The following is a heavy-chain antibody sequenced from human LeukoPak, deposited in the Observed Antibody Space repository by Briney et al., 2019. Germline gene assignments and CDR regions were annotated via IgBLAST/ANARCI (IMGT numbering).Heavy chain of an antibody. CDR2: ISTDGSST. D-gene: IGHD6-6*01. CDR3: VREYSSSSGRAFDM. Sequence: GGSLRLSCTASGFTFSSYWMHWVRQTPGKGLVWVSRISTDGSSTNSADSVKGRLTTSRDNAKNTLYLQMNSLRAEDTAVYYCVREYSSSSGRAFDMWGQGTVVTVSP. V-gene: IGHV3-74*01. J-gene: IGHJ3*02. CDR1: GFTFSSYW.